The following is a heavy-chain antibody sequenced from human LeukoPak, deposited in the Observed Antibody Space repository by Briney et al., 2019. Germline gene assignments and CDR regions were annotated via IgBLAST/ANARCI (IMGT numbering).Heavy chain of an antibody. V-gene: IGHV3-30*14. CDR1: GFTFSSYA. J-gene: IGHJ4*02. Sequence: GRSLRLSCAASGFTFSSYAMHWVRQAPGKGLEWVAVISYDGSNKYYADSVKGRFTISRDNSKNTLYLQMNSLRAEDTAVYYCARPHVATSRGNYFDHWGQGTVVTVSS. CDR2: ISYDGSNK. CDR3: ARPHVATSRGNYFDH. D-gene: IGHD3-16*01.